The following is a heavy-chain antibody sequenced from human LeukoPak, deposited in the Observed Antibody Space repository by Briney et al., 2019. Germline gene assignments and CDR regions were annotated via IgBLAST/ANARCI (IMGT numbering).Heavy chain of an antibody. Sequence: QPGGSLRLSCSASGFTFSYYAMHWVRQAPGKGLEWVAVISYDGSNKYYPDSVKGRFTISRDNSKNTLYLQLNSLRAEDTAVYYCARDRVGDYHVVDYWGQGTLVTVSS. CDR1: GFTFSYYA. CDR2: ISYDGSNK. CDR3: ARDRVGDYHVVDY. J-gene: IGHJ4*02. D-gene: IGHD4-17*01. V-gene: IGHV3-30-3*01.